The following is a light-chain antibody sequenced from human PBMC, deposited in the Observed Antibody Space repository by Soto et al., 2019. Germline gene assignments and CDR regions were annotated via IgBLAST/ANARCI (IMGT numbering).Light chain of an antibody. V-gene: IGKV1-39*01. CDR3: QQSYSTPPWT. CDR2: AAS. Sequence: DIQMTQSPSSLSASVGDRVTITCRASQSISSYLNWYQQKPGKAPKLLIYAASSLQSGVPSRFSGSGSATHFTLTISSLQPEDFATYYCQQSYSTPPWTFGQGTKVDIK. CDR1: QSISSY. J-gene: IGKJ1*01.